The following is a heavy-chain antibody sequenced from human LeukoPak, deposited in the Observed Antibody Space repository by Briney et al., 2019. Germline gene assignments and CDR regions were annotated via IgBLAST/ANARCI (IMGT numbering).Heavy chain of an antibody. V-gene: IGHV1-46*01. D-gene: IGHD6-13*01. CDR1: GYTFTSYY. Sequence: ASVKASCKASGYTFTSYYMHWVRQAPGQGLEWMGIINPSGGSTSYAQKFQGRVTMTRDTSTSTVYMELSSLRSEDTAVYYCARDQSSSSWYRSFDYWGQGTLVTVSS. J-gene: IGHJ4*02. CDR3: ARDQSSSSWYRSFDY. CDR2: INPSGGST.